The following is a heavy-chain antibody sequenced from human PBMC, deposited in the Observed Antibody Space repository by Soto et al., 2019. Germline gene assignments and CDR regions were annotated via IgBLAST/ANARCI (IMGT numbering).Heavy chain of an antibody. CDR1: GGSISSGGYS. CDR3: ARVPPR. V-gene: IGHV4-30-2*06. CDR2: IYHSGST. J-gene: IGHJ4*02. Sequence: QLQLQESGSGLVKPSQTLSLTCAVSGGSISSGGYSCSWIRQSPGKGLEWIGYIYHSGSTYYNPSIKRRVTISVDRSKNQSSLKLSAVPAADTAVDSCARVPPRWGQRTLVTVSS.